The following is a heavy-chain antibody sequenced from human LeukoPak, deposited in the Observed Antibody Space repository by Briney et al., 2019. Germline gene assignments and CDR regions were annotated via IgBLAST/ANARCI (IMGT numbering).Heavy chain of an antibody. Sequence: GGSLRLSCATSGFIFSTYALSWVRQAPGKGQEWASSISGSGGSTYHADSVRGRFTISRDSSKNTLYLQMNSLGAEDTAIYYCARVIRAAPGKGYFDYWGQGTLVTVSS. CDR3: ARVIRAAPGKGYFDY. CDR1: GFIFSTYA. J-gene: IGHJ4*02. V-gene: IGHV3-23*01. CDR2: ISGSGGST. D-gene: IGHD6-13*01.